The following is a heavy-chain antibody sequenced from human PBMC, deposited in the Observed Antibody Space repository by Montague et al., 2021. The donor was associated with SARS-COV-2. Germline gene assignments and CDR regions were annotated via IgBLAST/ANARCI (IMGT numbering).Heavy chain of an antibody. CDR3: ARAVSVRRAVNWFDP. J-gene: IGHJ5*02. D-gene: IGHD3-10*01. Sequence: SETLSLTCTVSGGSMSDHYWAWIRQPPGKGLEWLAYIYYSGGINSNASLKSRVTMSVDTSKNQFSLKLTSVTAADTAVYYCARAVSVRRAVNWFDPWGQEPWSPCPQ. CDR2: IYYSGGI. CDR1: GGSMSDHY. V-gene: IGHV4-59*11.